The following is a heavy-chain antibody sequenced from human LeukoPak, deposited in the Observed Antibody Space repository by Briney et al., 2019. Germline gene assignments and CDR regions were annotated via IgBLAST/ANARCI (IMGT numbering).Heavy chain of an antibody. D-gene: IGHD3-3*01. CDR3: ARDHSDFWSGYYTDHRAFDI. J-gene: IGHJ3*02. CDR1: GGSISSGDYY. CDR2: IYYSGST. Sequence: PSETLSLTCTVSGGSISSGDYYWSWIRQPPGKGLEWIGYIYYSGSTYYNPSLKSRVTRSGDTSKNQFSLKLSSVTAADTAVYYCARDHSDFWSGYYTDHRAFDIWGQGTMATVSS. V-gene: IGHV4-30-4*08.